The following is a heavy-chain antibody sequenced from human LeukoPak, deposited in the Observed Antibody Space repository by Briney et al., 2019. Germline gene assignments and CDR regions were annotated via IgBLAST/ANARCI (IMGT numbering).Heavy chain of an antibody. CDR2: INPSGST. D-gene: IGHD3-16*01. Sequence: SETLSLTCSVSGDSIRRGNYYWSWIRQSAGKGLEWIGRINPSGSTNYNPSLKSRVIMSLDTSKNQFSLRLTSVTAADTAVYYCALSKYYYYMDVWGKGTTVTISS. V-gene: IGHV4-61*02. CDR3: ALSKYYYYMDV. J-gene: IGHJ6*03. CDR1: GDSIRRGNYY.